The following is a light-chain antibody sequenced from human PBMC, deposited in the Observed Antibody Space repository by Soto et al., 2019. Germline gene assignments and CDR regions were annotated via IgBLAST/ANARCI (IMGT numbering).Light chain of an antibody. J-gene: IGLJ2*01. Sequence: QSVLTQPPSVSGAPGQRVTISCTGSSSNIGAGYDVHWYQHLPGTAPKLLIYVNSNRPSGVPDRFSGSKSGTSASLAITGLQAEDEADYYCQSYDSSLSEVVFGGGTQLTVL. CDR1: SSNIGAGYD. CDR2: VNS. CDR3: QSYDSSLSEVV. V-gene: IGLV1-40*01.